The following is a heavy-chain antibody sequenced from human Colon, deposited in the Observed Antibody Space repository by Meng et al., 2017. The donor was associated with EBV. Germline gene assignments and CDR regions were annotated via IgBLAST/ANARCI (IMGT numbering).Heavy chain of an antibody. CDR1: GFRFSDDY. CDR3: VRDNWGLDY. Sequence: VRLVEAGGGLFQPGGSLRLSCADSGFRFSDDYMDWVRQAPGKGLEWVGRITNKFKKYTAQYAASVKGRFTISRDDSNYSLYLQMTYLGTEDTAIYYCVRDNWGLDYWGPGTLVTVSS. D-gene: IGHD7-27*01. V-gene: IGHV3-72*01. J-gene: IGHJ4*02. CDR2: ITNKFKKYTA.